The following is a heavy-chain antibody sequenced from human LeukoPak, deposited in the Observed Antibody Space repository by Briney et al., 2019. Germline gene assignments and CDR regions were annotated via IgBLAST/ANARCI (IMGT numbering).Heavy chain of an antibody. V-gene: IGHV3-7*03. J-gene: IGHJ4*02. CDR3: ARGRLRSGSYYNGAFYY. Sequence: GGSLRLSCAASGFTFSSYAMSWVRQAPGKGLEWVANIKQDGSEKYYVDSVKGRFTISRDNAKNSLYLQMNSLRAEDTAVYYCARGRLRSGSYYNGAFYYWGQGTLVTVSS. CDR2: IKQDGSEK. CDR1: GFTFSSYA. D-gene: IGHD3-10*01.